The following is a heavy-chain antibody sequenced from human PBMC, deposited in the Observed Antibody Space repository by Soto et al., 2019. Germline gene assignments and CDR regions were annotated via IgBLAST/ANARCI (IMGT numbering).Heavy chain of an antibody. CDR3: ARGHIVVVPAADWFDP. CDR2: SIPIFGTA. J-gene: IGHJ5*02. CDR1: GGTFSRYA. V-gene: IGHV1-69*06. D-gene: IGHD2-2*01. Sequence: ASVKVTCKASGGTFSRYAISLVRQAPGQGLEWMGWSIPIFGTANYAQKFQGRDTTTADKSTSTAYMELSSLRAEETAVYYCARGHIVVVPAADWFDPWGQGTLVTVSS.